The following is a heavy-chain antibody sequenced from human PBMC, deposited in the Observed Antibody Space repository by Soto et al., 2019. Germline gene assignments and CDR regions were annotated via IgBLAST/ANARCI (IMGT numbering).Heavy chain of an antibody. D-gene: IGHD6-13*01. Sequence: SETLSLTCAVYGGSFSGYYWGWIRQPPGKGLEWIGEINHSGRTNYNPSLKSRVTRSVDTSKNQFSLKLSSVTAADTAVYYCASPKRPNCGSWIYWGQGTLVTVSS. CDR1: GGSFSGYY. J-gene: IGHJ4*02. CDR2: INHSGRT. V-gene: IGHV4-34*01. CDR3: ASPKRPNCGSWIY.